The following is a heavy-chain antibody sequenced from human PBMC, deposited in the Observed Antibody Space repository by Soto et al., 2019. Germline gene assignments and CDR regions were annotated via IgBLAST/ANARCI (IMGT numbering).Heavy chain of an antibody. Sequence: QVQLVQSGAEVKKPGASVKVSCKASGYTFTSYGISWVRPAPGQGLEWMGWLSAYNGNTNYAQKLQGRVTMTTDTSTSTAYMELMSLRSDDTAVYYCAIDHSIDRYGDYVGYFDYWGQGNMVNGPS. D-gene: IGHD4-17*01. V-gene: IGHV1-18*01. J-gene: IGHJ4*02. CDR1: GYTFTSYG. CDR3: AIDHSIDRYGDYVGYFDY. CDR2: LSAYNGNT.